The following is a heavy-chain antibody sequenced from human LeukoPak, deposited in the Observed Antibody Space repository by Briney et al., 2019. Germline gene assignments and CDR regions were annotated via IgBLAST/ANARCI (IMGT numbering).Heavy chain of an antibody. J-gene: IGHJ4*02. Sequence: GGSLRLSCAASGFTFSDYYMCWIRQAPGKGLEWLSYISSSGTTIYYTDSVKGRFTISRDNAKNSLYLQMNSLRAEDTAVYYCARGIRQYAKSYFDYWGQGTLVTVSS. CDR2: ISSSGTTI. D-gene: IGHD4-11*01. V-gene: IGHV3-11*01. CDR1: GFTFSDYY. CDR3: ARGIRQYAKSYFDY.